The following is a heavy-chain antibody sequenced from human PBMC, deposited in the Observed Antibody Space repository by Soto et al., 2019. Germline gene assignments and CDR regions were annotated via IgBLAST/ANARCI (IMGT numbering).Heavy chain of an antibody. CDR1: GYIFTTYG. CDR2: ISVYNGNT. CDR3: ARVGEDEYGLQLYYYGIDV. D-gene: IGHD5-12*01. J-gene: IGHJ6*02. V-gene: IGHV1-18*04. Sequence: ASVKVSCKASGYIFTTYGISWVRQAPGQGLEWMGWISVYNGNTNYAQKFQGRVTMTTDTSTSTVYMELRSLRSDDTAVYYCARVGEDEYGLQLYYYGIDVWGQGTTVTVSS.